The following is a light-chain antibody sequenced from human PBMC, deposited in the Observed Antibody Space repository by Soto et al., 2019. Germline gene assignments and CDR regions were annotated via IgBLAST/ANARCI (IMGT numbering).Light chain of an antibody. J-gene: IGKJ1*01. CDR2: AGS. Sequence: DIQMTQSPSSVSASVGDRVTITCRASQDISGWLAWFQQKPGKAPKLLIYAGSILQTGVPLRFRGSGSGTDFTLTISSLQPEDFPTYYYQQANSFPWTFGHGTKVYIK. V-gene: IGKV1D-12*01. CDR1: QDISGW. CDR3: QQANSFPWT.